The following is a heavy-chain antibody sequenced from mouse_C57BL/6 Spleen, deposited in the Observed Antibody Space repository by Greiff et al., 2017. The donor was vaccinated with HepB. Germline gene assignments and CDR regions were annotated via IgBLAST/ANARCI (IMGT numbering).Heavy chain of an antibody. CDR1: GYSFTGYY. D-gene: IGHD2-4*01. V-gene: IGHV1-42*01. CDR3: ESYDFHYAMDY. Sequence: VQLQQSGPELVKPGASVKISCKASGYSFTGYYMNWVKQSPEKSLEWIGEINPSTGGTTYNQKFKAKATLTVDKSSSTAYMQLKSLTSEDSAVYYCESYDFHYAMDYWGQGTSVTVSS. CDR2: INPSTGGT. J-gene: IGHJ4*01.